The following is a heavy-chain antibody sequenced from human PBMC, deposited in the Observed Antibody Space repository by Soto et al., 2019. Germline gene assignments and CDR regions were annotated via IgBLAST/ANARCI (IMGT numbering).Heavy chain of an antibody. CDR3: ARPGWELWGPFDY. V-gene: IGHV5-51*01. Sequence: GESLKISCKGSGYSFASYWIGWLRQMPGKGLEWMWIIYPGDSDTRYSPSFQGQVTISADKSISTAYLQWSSLKASDTAMYYCARPGWELWGPFDYWGQGTLVTVSS. J-gene: IGHJ4*02. D-gene: IGHD1-26*01. CDR2: IYPGDSDT. CDR1: GYSFASYW.